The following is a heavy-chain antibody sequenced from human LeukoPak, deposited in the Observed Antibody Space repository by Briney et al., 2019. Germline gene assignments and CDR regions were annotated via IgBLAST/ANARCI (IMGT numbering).Heavy chain of an antibody. CDR3: AATNFRVVVTAQGQYYFDY. D-gene: IGHD2-21*02. Sequence: WASVKVSCKVSRYTLTELSMHWVRQAPGKGLEWMGGFDPEDGETIYAQKFQGRVTMTEDTSTDTAYMELSSLRSEDTAVYYCAATNFRVVVTAQGQYYFDYWGQGTLVTVSS. J-gene: IGHJ4*02. CDR1: RYTLTELS. CDR2: FDPEDGET. V-gene: IGHV1-24*01.